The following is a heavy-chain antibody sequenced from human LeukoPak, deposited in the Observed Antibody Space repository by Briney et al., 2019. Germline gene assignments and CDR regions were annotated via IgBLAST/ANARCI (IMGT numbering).Heavy chain of an antibody. V-gene: IGHV4-4*02. J-gene: IGHJ4*02. Sequence: SETLSLTCAVSGGSISSSNWWSWVRQPPGKGLEWIGEIYHSGSTNYNPSLKSRVTISVDKSKNQFSLKLSSVTAADTAVYYCARQYYYDSSGYYYAFYFDYWGQGTLVTVSS. CDR2: IYHSGST. CDR1: GGSISSSNW. CDR3: ARQYYYDSSGYYYAFYFDY. D-gene: IGHD3-22*01.